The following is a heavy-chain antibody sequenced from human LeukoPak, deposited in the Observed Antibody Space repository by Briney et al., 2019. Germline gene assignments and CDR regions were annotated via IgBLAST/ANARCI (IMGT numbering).Heavy chain of an antibody. CDR2: MYNNGNT. CDR3: ARDLRYYDSSGYYFDAFDI. CDR1: GGSISSYY. D-gene: IGHD3-22*01. J-gene: IGHJ3*02. Sequence: SETLSLTCTVSGGSISSYYWSWIRQPAGKGLEWIGRMYNNGNTNYNPSLKSRVTMSVDTSKNQFSLKLSSVTAADTAVYYCARDLRYYDSSGYYFDAFDIWGQGTMVTVSS. V-gene: IGHV4-4*07.